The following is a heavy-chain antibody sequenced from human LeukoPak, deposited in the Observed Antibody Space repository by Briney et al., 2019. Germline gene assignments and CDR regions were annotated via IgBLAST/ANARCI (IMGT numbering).Heavy chain of an antibody. Sequence: GGSLRLSCEASGFTFSSFFMNWVRQAPGKGLEWVSSISGSTTYIYYADSVKGRFTVSRDNAKNSLYLQMNFLRAEDTAVYYCAKAYGSGAYGAFDIWGQGTMVTVSS. CDR2: ISGSTTYI. CDR3: AKAYGSGAYGAFDI. V-gene: IGHV3-21*01. J-gene: IGHJ3*02. CDR1: GFTFSSFF. D-gene: IGHD3-10*01.